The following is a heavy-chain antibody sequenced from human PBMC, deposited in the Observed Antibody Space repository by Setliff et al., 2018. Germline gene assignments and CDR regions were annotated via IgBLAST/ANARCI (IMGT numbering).Heavy chain of an antibody. D-gene: IGHD2-15*01. V-gene: IGHV3-48*03. CDR3: ARRLPYFGMDV. CDR2: ISSSGSI. Sequence: PGGSLRLSCAASGFTFSSFEMNWVRQAPGKGLEWVSYISSSGSIYYANSVKGRFTIFRDSAKNSLHLQMTSLSAEDTAVYYCARRLPYFGMDVWGQGTTVTVSS. J-gene: IGHJ6*02. CDR1: GFTFSSFE.